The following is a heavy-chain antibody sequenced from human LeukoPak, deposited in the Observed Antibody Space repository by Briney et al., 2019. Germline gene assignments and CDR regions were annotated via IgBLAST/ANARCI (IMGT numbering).Heavy chain of an antibody. J-gene: IGHJ3*02. V-gene: IGHV4-61*05. Sequence: SETLSLTCAVSGASISGSGYYLGWIRQPPGKGLEWIGYIYYTGTSYNPSLKSRVTISADTSKNQFSLKLISVTAADTAVYYCACLTTADAFDIWGQGTMVTVSS. D-gene: IGHD3-22*01. CDR3: ACLTTADAFDI. CDR1: GASISGSGYY. CDR2: IYYTGT.